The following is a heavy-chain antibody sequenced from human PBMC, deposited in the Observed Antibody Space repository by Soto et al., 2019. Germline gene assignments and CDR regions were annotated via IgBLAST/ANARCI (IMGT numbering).Heavy chain of an antibody. CDR1: GFTFSSYG. D-gene: IGHD3-10*01. V-gene: IGHV3-33*01. CDR2: IWYDGSNK. Sequence: GGSLRLSCAASGFTFSSYGMHWARQAPGKGLEWVAVIWYDGSNKYYADTVKGRFTISRDNSKNTLYLQMNNLRAEDTAVYYCARDSVYYGSGSLIYGMDVWGQGTTVTVSS. CDR3: ARDSVYYGSGSLIYGMDV. J-gene: IGHJ6*02.